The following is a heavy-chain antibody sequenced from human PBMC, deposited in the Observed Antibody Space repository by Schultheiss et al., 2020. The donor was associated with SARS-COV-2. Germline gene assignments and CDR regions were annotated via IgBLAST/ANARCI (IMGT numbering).Heavy chain of an antibody. Sequence: GGSLRLSCAASGFTFSSYSMNWVRQAPGKGLEWVSGVNWNSGTLDYGDSVKGRFTISRDNAKTSLFLQMDSLRAEDTAVYFCARNHYYGDYGLFDFWGQGALVTVSS. CDR1: GFTFSSYS. J-gene: IGHJ4*02. V-gene: IGHV3-48*04. CDR3: ARNHYYGDYGLFDF. D-gene: IGHD4-17*01. CDR2: VNWNSGTL.